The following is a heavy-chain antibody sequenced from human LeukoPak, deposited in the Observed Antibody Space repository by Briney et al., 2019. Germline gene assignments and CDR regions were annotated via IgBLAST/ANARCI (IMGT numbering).Heavy chain of an antibody. CDR2: IIPISGTA. D-gene: IGHD2-8*01. V-gene: IGHV1-69*13. J-gene: IGHJ5*02. Sequence: SVKVSCKASGGTFSSYAISWVRQAPGQGLEWMGGIIPISGTANYAQKFQGRVTITADESTSTAYMELSSLRSEDTAVYYCARDIRKELMVYAGWFDPWGQGTLVTVSS. CDR1: GGTFSSYA. CDR3: ARDIRKELMVYAGWFDP.